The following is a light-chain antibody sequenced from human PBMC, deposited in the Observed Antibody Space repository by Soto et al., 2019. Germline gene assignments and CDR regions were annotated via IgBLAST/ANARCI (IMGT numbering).Light chain of an antibody. CDR3: QQYGSSPYT. CDR1: QSVSSSY. V-gene: IGKV3-20*01. J-gene: IGKJ2*01. Sequence: EIVLTQSPGTLSLSPGERATLSCRASQSVSSSYLAWYQQKPGQAPRLLIYGASSRATGIPDRFSGSGSGTDFTLTISRLETEDFAVYYCQQYGSSPYTFGKGTTMEIK. CDR2: GAS.